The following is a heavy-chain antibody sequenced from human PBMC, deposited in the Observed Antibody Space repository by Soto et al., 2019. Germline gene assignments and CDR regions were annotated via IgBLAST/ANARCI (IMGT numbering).Heavy chain of an antibody. CDR2: INHSGST. Sequence: QVQLQQWGAGLLKPSETLSLTCAVYGGSFSGYYWSWIRQPPGKGLEWIGEINHSGSTNYNPSLKSRVTISVDTAKNQFPLKLSSVTAADTAVYYCARGLRGGYCIGGSCPYFDYWGQGTLVTVSS. J-gene: IGHJ4*02. V-gene: IGHV4-34*01. CDR3: ARGLRGGYCIGGSCPYFDY. CDR1: GGSFSGYY. D-gene: IGHD2-15*01.